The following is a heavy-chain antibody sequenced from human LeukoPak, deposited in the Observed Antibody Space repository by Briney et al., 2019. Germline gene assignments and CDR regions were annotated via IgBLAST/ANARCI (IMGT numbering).Heavy chain of an antibody. Sequence: AGGSLRLSCAASGFTFSSYWMHWVRQAPGKGLVWVSRINSDGSSTSYADSVKGRFTISRDSAKNTLYLQMNSLRAEDTAVYYCARVSSSRGSDYWGQGTLVTVSS. V-gene: IGHV3-74*01. CDR3: ARVSSSRGSDY. CDR2: INSDGSST. D-gene: IGHD6-13*01. J-gene: IGHJ4*02. CDR1: GFTFSSYW.